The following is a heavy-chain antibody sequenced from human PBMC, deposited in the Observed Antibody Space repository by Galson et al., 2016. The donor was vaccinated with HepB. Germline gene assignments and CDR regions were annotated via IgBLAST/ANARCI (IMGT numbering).Heavy chain of an antibody. V-gene: IGHV3-48*02. Sequence: SLRLSCAASGLNFSIYGMNWLRQAPGKGLEWVSYINGGATAVRYADSVKDRFTISRDNARNLVFLQMNSLRDEDTAVYYCARGNYETSWGQGTLVTVSS. D-gene: IGHD3-22*01. CDR2: INGGATAV. CDR3: ARGNYETS. CDR1: GLNFSIYG. J-gene: IGHJ5*02.